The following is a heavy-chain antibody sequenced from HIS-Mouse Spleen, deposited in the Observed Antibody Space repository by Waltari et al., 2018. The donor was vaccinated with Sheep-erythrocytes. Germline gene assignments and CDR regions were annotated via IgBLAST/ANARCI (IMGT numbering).Heavy chain of an antibody. CDR3: ARGAGGFVGAHDAFDI. Sequence: EVQLVESGGGLIQPGGSLRLSCAASGFTVSSNYMSWVRQAPGKGLEWVSVIYSGGSTYDADCVKGRFTISRDNSKNTLYLQMNSLRAEDTAVYYCARGAGGFVGAHDAFDIWGQGTMVTVSS. J-gene: IGHJ3*02. D-gene: IGHD1-26*01. CDR1: GFTVSSNY. V-gene: IGHV3-53*01. CDR2: IYSGGST.